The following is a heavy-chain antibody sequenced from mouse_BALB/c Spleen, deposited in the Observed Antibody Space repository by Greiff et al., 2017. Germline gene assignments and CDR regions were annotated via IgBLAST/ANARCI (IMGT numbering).Heavy chain of an antibody. CDR2: INSNGGST. D-gene: IGHD3-3*01. Sequence: DVKLVESGGGLVQPGGSRKLSCAASGFTFSSYGMSWVRQTPDKRLELVATINSNGGSTYYPDSVKGRFTISRDNAKNTLYLQMSSLKSEDTAMYYCARDRDYYFDYWGQGTTLTVSS. V-gene: IGHV5-6-3*01. J-gene: IGHJ2*01. CDR3: ARDRDYYFDY. CDR1: GFTFSSYG.